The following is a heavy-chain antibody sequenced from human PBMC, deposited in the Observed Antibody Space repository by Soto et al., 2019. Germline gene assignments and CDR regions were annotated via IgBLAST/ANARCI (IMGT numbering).Heavy chain of an antibody. D-gene: IGHD1-26*01. Sequence: QVQLVESGGGVVQPGRSLRLSCAASGFTFSSYAMHWVRQAPGKGLEWVAVISYDGSNKYYADSVKGRFTISRDNSKNTLYLQMNSLRAEDTAVYYCARGRGSSTITGLDYWGQGTLVTVSS. CDR1: GFTFSSYA. V-gene: IGHV3-30-3*01. J-gene: IGHJ4*02. CDR2: ISYDGSNK. CDR3: ARGRGSSTITGLDY.